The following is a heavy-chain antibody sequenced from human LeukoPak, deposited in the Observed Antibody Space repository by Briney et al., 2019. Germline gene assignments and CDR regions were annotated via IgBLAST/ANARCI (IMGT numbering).Heavy chain of an antibody. J-gene: IGHJ4*02. D-gene: IGHD6-19*01. V-gene: IGHV3-30*02. CDR2: IRFDGSIK. Sequence: GGSLRLSCAASGFIFSDYGMHWVRQAPGKGPEWVTFIRFDGSIKYYADSVKGRFTISRDNSKNTLYLQMNSLRGEDTAVYYCAKSSHTSGWYVTPDYWGQGTLVTVSS. CDR1: GFIFSDYG. CDR3: AKSSHTSGWYVTPDY.